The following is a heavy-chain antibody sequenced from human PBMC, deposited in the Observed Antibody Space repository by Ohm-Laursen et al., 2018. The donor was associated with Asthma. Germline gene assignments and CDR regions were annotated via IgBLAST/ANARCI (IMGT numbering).Heavy chain of an antibody. V-gene: IGHV3-23*01. J-gene: IGHJ4*02. D-gene: IGHD3-16*01. Sequence: GSLRLSCAASGFTFTDYAMSWVRQAPGKGLDLVSSIRPSDGYTSYADSVRGRFTISRDISKNTVYLQMDRLRAEDTAIYYCVRITRTAGADTRGYLDYWGQGTLVTVSS. CDR2: IRPSDGYT. CDR3: VRITRTAGADTRGYLDY. CDR1: GFTFTDYA.